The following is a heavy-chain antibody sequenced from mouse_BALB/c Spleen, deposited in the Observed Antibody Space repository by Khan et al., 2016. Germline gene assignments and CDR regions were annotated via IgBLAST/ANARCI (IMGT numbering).Heavy chain of an antibody. V-gene: IGHV1S135*01. CDR3: AREGITTVVAKGLDY. D-gene: IGHD1-1*01. CDR2: IDPYNGDT. J-gene: IGHJ3*01. CDR1: GYAFTSYY. Sequence: VQLQQSGPELVKPGASVKVSCKASGYAFTSYYMYWVKQSHGKSLEWIGYIDPYNGDTSYNQKFKGKATLTVDKSSSTAYLHLNSLTSVDSAVXNCAREGITTVVAKGLDYWGQGTLVTVSA.